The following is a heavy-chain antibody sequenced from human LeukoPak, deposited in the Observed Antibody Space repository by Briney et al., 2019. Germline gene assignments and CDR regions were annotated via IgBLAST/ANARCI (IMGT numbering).Heavy chain of an antibody. CDR1: GYTLTELS. J-gene: IGHJ4*02. Sequence: GASVKVSCTVSGYTLTELSMHWVRQAPGKGLEWMGGFDPEDGETIYAQKFQGRVTMTEDTSTDTAYMELSSLRSEDTAVYYCATVAGFWGGGPYYFDYWGQGTLVTVSS. V-gene: IGHV1-24*01. CDR2: FDPEDGET. CDR3: ATVAGFWGGGPYYFDY. D-gene: IGHD7-27*01.